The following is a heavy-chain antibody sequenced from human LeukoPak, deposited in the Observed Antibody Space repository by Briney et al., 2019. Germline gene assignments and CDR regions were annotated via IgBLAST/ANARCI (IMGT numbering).Heavy chain of an antibody. CDR1: GGSISSSTYY. CDR2: IYTSGST. V-gene: IGHV4-61*02. CDR3: ARAPDEYDSSGLDY. J-gene: IGHJ4*02. D-gene: IGHD3-22*01. Sequence: SETLSLTCTVSGGSISSSTYYWSWIRQPAGKGLEWIGRIYTSGSTNYNPSLKSRVTMSVDTSKNQFSLKLSSVTAADTAVYYCARAPDEYDSSGLDYWGQGTLVTVSS.